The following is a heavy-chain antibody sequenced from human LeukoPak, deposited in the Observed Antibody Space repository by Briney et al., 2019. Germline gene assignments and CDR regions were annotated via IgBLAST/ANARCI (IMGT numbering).Heavy chain of an antibody. CDR3: ARTIGIRRFDP. D-gene: IGHD2-21*01. J-gene: IGHJ5*02. V-gene: IGHV4-39*01. CDR1: GGSISSSTYY. CDR2: IYYSGST. Sequence: RPSETLSLTCTVSGGSISSSTYYWVWIRQPPGKGLDWVGSIYYSGSTYYNPSLKSRVTISVDTSKNQLSLKLSSVTAADTAVYYCARTIGIRRFDPWGQGTLVTVTS.